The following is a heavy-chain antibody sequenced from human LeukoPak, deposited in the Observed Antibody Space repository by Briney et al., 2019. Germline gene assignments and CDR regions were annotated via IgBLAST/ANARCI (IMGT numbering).Heavy chain of an antibody. D-gene: IGHD1-26*01. Sequence: GGSLRLSCAASEFTFSSFWMHWVHQAPGKGLVWVSRIQTDGSTTVYADSVKGRFTISRDNAKNTLCLQMNRLRAEDTAVYYCVRAAKGVGATSSDWYFELWGRGTLVTVSS. V-gene: IGHV3-74*01. CDR1: EFTFSSFW. CDR2: IQTDGSTT. CDR3: VRAAKGVGATSSDWYFEL. J-gene: IGHJ2*01.